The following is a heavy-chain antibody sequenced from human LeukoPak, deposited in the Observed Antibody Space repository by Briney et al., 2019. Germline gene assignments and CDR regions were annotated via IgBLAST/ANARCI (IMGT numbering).Heavy chain of an antibody. Sequence: GGSLRLSCAASGFSFSFHSMSWVRQAPGKGLEWVSVIDTGGRTYYADSVKGRFTISTDNSKNTLDLQMDSLRAEDTAVYYCAREEARWEWFDPWGQGTLVTVSS. D-gene: IGHD1-26*01. V-gene: IGHV3-66*01. CDR1: GFSFSFHS. J-gene: IGHJ5*02. CDR2: IDTGGRT. CDR3: AREEARWEWFDP.